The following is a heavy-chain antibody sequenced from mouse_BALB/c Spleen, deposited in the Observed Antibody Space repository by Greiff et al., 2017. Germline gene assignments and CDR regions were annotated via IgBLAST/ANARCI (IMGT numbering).Heavy chain of an antibody. V-gene: IGHV1-9*01. CDR1: GYTFSSYW. CDR3: AREDGLYAMDY. CDR2: ILPGSGST. Sequence: VQLQQSGAELMKPGASVKISCKATGYTFSSYWIEWVKQRPGHGLEWIGEILPGSGSTNYNEKFKGKATFTADTSSNTAYMQLSSLTSEDSAVYYCAREDGLYAMDYWGQGTSVTVSS. D-gene: IGHD2-3*01. J-gene: IGHJ4*01.